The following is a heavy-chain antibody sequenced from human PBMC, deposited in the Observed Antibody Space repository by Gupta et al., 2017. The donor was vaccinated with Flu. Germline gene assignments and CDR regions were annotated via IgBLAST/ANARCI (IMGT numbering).Heavy chain of an antibody. Sequence: EVQLVESGGGLVQPGGSLRLSCAASGFTFSSYWMHWVRQAPGKGLVWVSRINDDGITTSYADSVKGRFTISRDNAKSTLYLQMNSLRAEDTAIYYCYSYCSTSTCPPSWGRGTLVTVSS. CDR3: YSYCSTSTCPPS. CDR1: GFTFSSYW. J-gene: IGHJ5*02. CDR2: INDDGITT. V-gene: IGHV3-74*01. D-gene: IGHD2-2*01.